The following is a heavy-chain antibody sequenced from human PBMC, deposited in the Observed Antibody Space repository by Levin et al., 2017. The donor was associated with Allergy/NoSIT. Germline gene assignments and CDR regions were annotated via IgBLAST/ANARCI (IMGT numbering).Heavy chain of an antibody. Sequence: SETLSLTCAVYVGSFTDYYWSWIRQPPGKGLEWIGEIRHSGSTNYTPSLKSRVSISLDTSKKQFSLKVSSVTAADTAAYYCVRRARAASRWDWYFDLWGRGTPVTVSS. CDR1: VGSFTDYY. D-gene: IGHD6-19*01. CDR3: VRRARAASRWDWYFDL. J-gene: IGHJ2*01. CDR2: IRHSGST. V-gene: IGHV4-34*01.